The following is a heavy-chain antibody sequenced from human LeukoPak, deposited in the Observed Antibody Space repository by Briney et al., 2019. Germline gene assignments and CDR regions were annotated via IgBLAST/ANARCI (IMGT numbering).Heavy chain of an antibody. J-gene: IGHJ4*02. CDR2: INAGNGNT. V-gene: IGHV1-3*01. CDR1: GYTFTGYY. CDR3: AREIDRDGYNRFFDY. Sequence: ATVKVSCKASGYTFTGYYMHWVRQAPGQGLEWMGWINAGNGNTKYSQKFQGRVTITRDTSASTAYMDLSSLRSEDTAVYYCAREIDRDGYNRFFDYWGQGILVTVSS. D-gene: IGHD5-24*01.